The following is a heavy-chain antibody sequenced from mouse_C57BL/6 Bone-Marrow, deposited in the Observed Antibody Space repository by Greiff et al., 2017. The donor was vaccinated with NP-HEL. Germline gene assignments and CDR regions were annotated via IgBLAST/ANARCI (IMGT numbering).Heavy chain of an antibody. D-gene: IGHD1-1*01. CDR1: GYTFTDYN. Sequence: VQLQQSGPELVKPGASVKIPCKASGYTFTDYNMDWVKQSHGKSLEWIGDINPNNGGTIYNQKFKGKATLTGDKSSSTAYMELRSLTSEDTAVYYCARYDGSSYDYAMDYWGQGTSVTVSS. J-gene: IGHJ4*01. V-gene: IGHV1-18*01. CDR3: ARYDGSSYDYAMDY. CDR2: INPNNGGT.